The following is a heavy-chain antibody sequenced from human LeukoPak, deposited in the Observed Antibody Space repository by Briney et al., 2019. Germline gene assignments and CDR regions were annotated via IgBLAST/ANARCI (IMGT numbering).Heavy chain of an antibody. CDR3: ARAPGGTNYYYYGMDV. J-gene: IGHJ6*02. CDR1: GFTFSNYV. V-gene: IGHV3-30*03. Sequence: GGSLRLSCAASGFTFSNYVMSWVRQAPGKGLEWVAVISYDGSNKYYADSVKGRLTISRDHSRNTLYLQADSLRGEDTAVYYCARAPGGTNYYYYGMDVWGQGTTVTVSS. CDR2: ISYDGSNK. D-gene: IGHD3-16*01.